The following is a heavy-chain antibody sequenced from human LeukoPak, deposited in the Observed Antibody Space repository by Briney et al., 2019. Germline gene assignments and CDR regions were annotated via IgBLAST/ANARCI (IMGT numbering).Heavy chain of an antibody. CDR3: ARGDTSCSSDSCYNY. D-gene: IGHD2-2*02. V-gene: IGHV1-8*02. J-gene: IGHJ4*02. CDR2: MHPYGGNK. CDR1: GYSFTSFD. Sequence: ASVKVSCKTSGYSFTSFDVNWVRQATGQGLEWMGWMHPYGGNKDYAQRFLGRVTMTRDTSISTAYMQLTNLTSDDTAVYYCARGDTSCSSDSCYNYRGQGTLLTVSS.